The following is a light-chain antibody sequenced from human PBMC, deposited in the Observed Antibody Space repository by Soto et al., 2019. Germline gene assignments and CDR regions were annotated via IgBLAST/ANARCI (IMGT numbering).Light chain of an antibody. CDR3: QQYGSSTYT. V-gene: IGKV3-20*01. Sequence: EIVLTQSPGSLSLSPRERATLSCRASQSVRSNPLAWYQQKPGQAPRLIIYGASRRATGIPDRFSGSGSGTEFTLTISRLEPEDFAVYYCQQYGSSTYTFGQGTKVEIK. CDR1: QSVRSNP. CDR2: GAS. J-gene: IGKJ2*01.